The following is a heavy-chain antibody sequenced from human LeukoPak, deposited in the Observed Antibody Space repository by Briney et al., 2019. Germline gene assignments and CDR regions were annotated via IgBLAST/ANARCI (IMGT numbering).Heavy chain of an antibody. CDR1: GFTFSSYA. V-gene: IGHV3-74*01. Sequence: PGGSLRLSCAASGFTFSSYAMSWVRHLPGKGLVWVSRISPTGSTTSYADSVKGRFTVSRDNAKNTLYLQVNNLRAEDTAVYYCARGPNSNWSGLDFWGQGTLLTVSS. CDR3: ARGPNSNWSGLDF. CDR2: ISPTGSTT. J-gene: IGHJ4*02. D-gene: IGHD6-6*01.